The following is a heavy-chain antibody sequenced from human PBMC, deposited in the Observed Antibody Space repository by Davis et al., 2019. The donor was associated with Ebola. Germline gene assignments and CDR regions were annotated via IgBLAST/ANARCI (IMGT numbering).Heavy chain of an antibody. D-gene: IGHD1-1*01. CDR1: GFTFSSYA. CDR3: AREYDEAYYYGMDV. Sequence: GGSLRLSCAASGFTFSSYAMHWVRQAPGKGLEWVAVISYDGSNKYYADSVKVRFTISRDNSKNTLYLQMNSLRAEATAVYYCAREYDEAYYYGMDVWGQGTTVTVSS. J-gene: IGHJ6*02. V-gene: IGHV3-30*14. CDR2: ISYDGSNK.